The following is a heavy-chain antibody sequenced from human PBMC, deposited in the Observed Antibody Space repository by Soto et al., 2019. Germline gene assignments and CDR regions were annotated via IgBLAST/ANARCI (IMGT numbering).Heavy chain of an antibody. D-gene: IGHD1-26*01. CDR2: ISSSSSTI. Sequence: GGSLRLSCAASGFTFSSYSMNWVRQAPGKGLEWVSYISSSSSTIYYADSVKGRFTISRDNAKNSLYLQMNSLRDEDTAVYYCARDLWELTRGWFDPWGQGTLVTVSS. V-gene: IGHV3-48*02. J-gene: IGHJ5*02. CDR3: ARDLWELTRGWFDP. CDR1: GFTFSSYS.